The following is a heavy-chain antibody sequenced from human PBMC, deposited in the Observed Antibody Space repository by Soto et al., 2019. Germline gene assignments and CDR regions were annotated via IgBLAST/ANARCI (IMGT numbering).Heavy chain of an antibody. V-gene: IGHV1-18*01. CDR1: GYTFTTYG. CDR2: ISTYNGNT. Sequence: QVQLVQSGVEVRKPGASVKVSCKASGYTFTTYGISWVRQAPGQGPEWMGWISTYNGNTQLAQKFQGRVTMTTDTSTNTAYMEPRSLTSDDTAVYYCARDWSAEVLPDYWGQGTLVTVSS. J-gene: IGHJ4*02. CDR3: ARDWSAEVLPDY. D-gene: IGHD3-10*01.